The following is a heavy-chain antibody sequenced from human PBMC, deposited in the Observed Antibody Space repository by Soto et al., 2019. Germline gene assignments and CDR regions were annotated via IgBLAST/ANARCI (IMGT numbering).Heavy chain of an antibody. CDR2: ISTSGHV. D-gene: IGHD3-3*01. V-gene: IGHV4-4*07. CDR1: GGSLSNYY. J-gene: IGHJ4*02. CDR3: ARDNNDFWSLYPLAFDY. Sequence: PSETLSLTCIVSGGSLSNYYWSWIRQPAGKGLEWIGRISTSGHVVSKVSLRSRLTMSVDMSNNHFTLKLTSVTAADTAVYYCARDNNDFWSLYPLAFDYWGQGALVTVSS.